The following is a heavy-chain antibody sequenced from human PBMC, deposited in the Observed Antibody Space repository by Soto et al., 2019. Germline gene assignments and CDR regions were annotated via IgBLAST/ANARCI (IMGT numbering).Heavy chain of an antibody. CDR2: ISSSSSYI. D-gene: IGHD2-8*01. J-gene: IGHJ6*02. CDR3: ARDQGLGGSCTNGVCSGAYYYYGMDV. V-gene: IGHV3-21*01. Sequence: PGGSLRLSCAASGFTFSSYSMNWVRQAPGKGLEWVSSISSSSSYIYYADSVKGRFTISRDNAKNSLYLRMNSLRAEDTAVYYCARDQGLGGSCTNGVCSGAYYYYGMDVWGQGTTVTVSS. CDR1: GFTFSSYS.